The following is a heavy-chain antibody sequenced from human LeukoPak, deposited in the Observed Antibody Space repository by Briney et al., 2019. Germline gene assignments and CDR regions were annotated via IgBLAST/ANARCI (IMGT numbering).Heavy chain of an antibody. CDR3: TKDMYGLSRSAMGENYYYGMDV. CDR2: IRWNSGSI. Sequence: GGSLRLSCAASGFTFDDYAMHWVRQAPGKGLEWVAGIRWNSGSIGYADSVKGRYTISRDNAKNSLYLQMNRLRAEDTALYYCTKDMYGLSRSAMGENYYYGMDVWGQGTTVTVSS. D-gene: IGHD2-2*01. CDR1: GFTFDDYA. V-gene: IGHV3-9*01. J-gene: IGHJ6*02.